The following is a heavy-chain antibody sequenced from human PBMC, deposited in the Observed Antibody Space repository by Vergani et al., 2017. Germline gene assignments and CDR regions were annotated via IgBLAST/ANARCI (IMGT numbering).Heavy chain of an antibody. D-gene: IGHD6-19*01. Sequence: EVQLLESGGGLVQPGGSLRLSCAASGFTFSSYAMSWVRQAPGKGLEWVSAISGSGGSTYYADSVKGRFTISRDNAKNSLYLQMNSLRAEDTAVYYCARDLYSSGWSDDAFDIWGQGTMVTVSS. J-gene: IGHJ3*02. V-gene: IGHV3-23*01. CDR2: ISGSGGST. CDR3: ARDLYSSGWSDDAFDI. CDR1: GFTFSSYA.